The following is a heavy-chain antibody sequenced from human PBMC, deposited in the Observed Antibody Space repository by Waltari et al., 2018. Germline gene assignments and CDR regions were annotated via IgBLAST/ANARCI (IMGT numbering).Heavy chain of an antibody. CDR2: LNPNSGNT. V-gene: IGHV1-8*01. Sequence: QVQLVQSGAEVKKPGASVKVSCKASGYTFTSYDINWVRQATGQGLEWMGWLNPNSGNTGYAQKFQGRVTMNRNTSISTAYMELSSLRSEDTAVYYCARDTIYCSGGSCYSSGFDYWGQGTLVTVSS. D-gene: IGHD2-15*01. CDR3: ARDTIYCSGGSCYSSGFDY. CDR1: GYTFTSYD. J-gene: IGHJ4*02.